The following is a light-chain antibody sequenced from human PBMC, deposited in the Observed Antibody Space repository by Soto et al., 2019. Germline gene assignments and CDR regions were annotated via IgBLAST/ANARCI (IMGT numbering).Light chain of an antibody. CDR3: SSYTSGSTLVV. Sequence: QSALTQPASVSGSPGQSITISCTGRSSDVGAYNYVSWYQQHPGKAPRLMIYEVTNRPSGVSNRFSGSKSGNTASLTISGLRAEYEADYYCSSYTSGSTLVVFGGGTTLTVL. CDR1: SSDVGAYNY. J-gene: IGLJ2*01. CDR2: EVT. V-gene: IGLV2-14*01.